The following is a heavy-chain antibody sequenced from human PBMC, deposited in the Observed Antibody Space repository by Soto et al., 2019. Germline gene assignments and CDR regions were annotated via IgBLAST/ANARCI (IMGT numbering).Heavy chain of an antibody. V-gene: IGHV1-18*01. D-gene: IGHD6-13*01. CDR2: ISAYNGNT. CDR3: ASFSIAAAVPYGMDV. J-gene: IGHJ6*02. CDR1: GYTFTSYG. Sequence: QVQLVQSGAEVKKPGASVKVSCKASGYTFTSYGISWVRQAPGQGLEWMGWISAYNGNTNYAQKLQGRVTMTTATSTSAAYMELRSLRSDVTAVYYCASFSIAAAVPYGMDVWGQGTTVTVSS.